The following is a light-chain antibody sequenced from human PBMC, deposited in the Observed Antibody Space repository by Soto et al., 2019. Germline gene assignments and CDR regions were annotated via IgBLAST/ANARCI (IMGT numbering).Light chain of an antibody. CDR3: QQYNSYSRWT. CDR1: QSISSW. Sequence: DIQMTQSPSTLSASVGDRVTITCRASQSISSWLAWYQQKPGKAPKLLIYKASSLKSGVPSRFSGSGSGTEFTLTISSLQPDDFATYYRQQYNSYSRWTFGQGTKVEIK. CDR2: KAS. J-gene: IGKJ1*01. V-gene: IGKV1-5*03.